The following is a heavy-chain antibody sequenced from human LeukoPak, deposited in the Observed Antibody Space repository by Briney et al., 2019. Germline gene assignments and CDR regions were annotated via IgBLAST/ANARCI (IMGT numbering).Heavy chain of an antibody. V-gene: IGHV3-48*01. CDR2: ISSSSSTI. Sequence: GGSLRLSCVASGFPFSSYWMTWVRQAPGKGLEWVSYISSSSSTIYYADSVKGRFTISRDNAKNSLYLQMNSLRAEDTAVYYCARRGIAASNDYWGQGTLVTVSS. J-gene: IGHJ4*02. CDR1: GFPFSSYW. D-gene: IGHD6-13*01. CDR3: ARRGIAASNDY.